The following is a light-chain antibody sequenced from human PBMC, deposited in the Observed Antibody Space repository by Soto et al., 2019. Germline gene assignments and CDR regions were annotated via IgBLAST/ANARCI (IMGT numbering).Light chain of an antibody. CDR1: SSDVGGYNY. CDR2: EVT. CDR3: SSYAASHNFYVV. J-gene: IGLJ3*02. V-gene: IGLV2-8*01. Sequence: QSVLTQPPSASGSPGQSVTISCTGTSSDVGGYNYFSWYQQYPGRAPKLMIYEVTKRPSGVPDHVSGSKSGNTPSLTVSGLQAEEEYDYYCSSYAASHNFYVVFGGGTQVTVL.